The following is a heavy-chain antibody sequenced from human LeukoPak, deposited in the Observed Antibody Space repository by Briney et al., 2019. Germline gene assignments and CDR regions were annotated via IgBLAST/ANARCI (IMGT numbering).Heavy chain of an antibody. CDR3: AREGPNCSGGSCNDAFDI. J-gene: IGHJ3*02. CDR1: GYTFTGYY. Sequence: ASVKVSCKASGYTFTGYYMHWVRQAPGQGLEWMGWINPNSGGTNYAEKFQGRVTMTRDTSISTAYMELNRLRSDDTAVYYCAREGPNCSGGSCNDAFDIWGQGTMVTVSS. V-gene: IGHV1-2*02. CDR2: INPNSGGT. D-gene: IGHD2-15*01.